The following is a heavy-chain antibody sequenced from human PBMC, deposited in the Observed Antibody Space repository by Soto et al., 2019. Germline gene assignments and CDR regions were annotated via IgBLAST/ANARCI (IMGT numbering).Heavy chain of an antibody. V-gene: IGHV3-15*07. Sequence: EVQLVESGGGLVKPGGSLRLSCAASGFTFSNVWMNWVRQAPGKGLEWVGRIKSKTDGGTTDYAAPVKGRFTISRDDSKNTLYLQMNSLKTEATAGYYCTPLALKYSSGWYEFSDWGQGTLVTVSS. D-gene: IGHD6-19*01. CDR3: TPLALKYSSGWYEFSD. CDR1: GFTFSNVW. CDR2: IKSKTDGGTT. J-gene: IGHJ4*02.